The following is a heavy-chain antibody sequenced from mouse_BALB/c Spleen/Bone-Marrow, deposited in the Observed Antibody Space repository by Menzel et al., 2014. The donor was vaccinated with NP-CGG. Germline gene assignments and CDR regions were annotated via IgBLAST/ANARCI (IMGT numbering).Heavy chain of an antibody. CDR1: GFNIKDYY. D-gene: IGHD2-14*01. Sequence: VQLQQSGAELVRSGASVKLSCTASGFNIKDYYMHWVKQRPEQGLEWIGWIDPENGDTEYAPKFQGKATMTADTSSNTAYLQRSSLTSEDTAVYYCNAWGYDDYWGQGTTLTVSS. CDR3: NAWGYDDY. J-gene: IGHJ2*01. CDR2: IDPENGDT. V-gene: IGHV14-4*02.